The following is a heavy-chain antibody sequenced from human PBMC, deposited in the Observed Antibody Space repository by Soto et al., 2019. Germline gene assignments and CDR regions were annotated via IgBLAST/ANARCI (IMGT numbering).Heavy chain of an antibody. D-gene: IGHD4-4*01. CDR2: IYYSGST. CDR3: ARQLDYSNYGYYFDY. J-gene: IGHJ4*02. V-gene: IGHV4-39*01. Sequence: SETLSLTGAVSGGSISSSSYSWGWIRQPPGEGLEWIGSIYYSGSTYYNPSLKSQVTISVDTSKHPFSLKLSSVTAADTAVYYCARQLDYSNYGYYFDYWGQGTLVPVS. CDR1: GGSISSSSYS.